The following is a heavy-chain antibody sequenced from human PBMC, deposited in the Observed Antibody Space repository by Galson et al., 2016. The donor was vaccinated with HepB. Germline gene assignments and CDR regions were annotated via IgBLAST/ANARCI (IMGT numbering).Heavy chain of an antibody. D-gene: IGHD6-13*01. CDR3: ARDARYSSNWYYGVAGPGFYYYGMDV. V-gene: IGHV3-30*04. CDR1: GFTFSSYT. J-gene: IGHJ6*02. Sequence: SLRLSCAASGFTFSSYTMHWVRQTPGKGLEWVALIACDGSNKYYADSVKGRFTISRDNSKNTLYLQMNSLRAEDTAIYYCARDARYSSNWYYGVAGPGFYYYGMDVWGQGTTVTVSS. CDR2: IACDGSNK.